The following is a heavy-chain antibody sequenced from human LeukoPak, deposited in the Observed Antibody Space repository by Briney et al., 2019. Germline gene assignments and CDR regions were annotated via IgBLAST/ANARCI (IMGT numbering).Heavy chain of an antibody. CDR3: ATISSGWLFDY. V-gene: IGHV3-21*01. J-gene: IGHJ4*02. CDR1: GFTFSSYS. Sequence: GGSLRLSCAASGFTFSSYSMNWVRQASGKGLEWVSSISSSSSYIYYADSVKGRFTISRDNAKNSLYLQMNSLRAEDTAVYYCATISSGWLFDYWGQGTLVTVSS. CDR2: ISSSSSYI. D-gene: IGHD6-19*01.